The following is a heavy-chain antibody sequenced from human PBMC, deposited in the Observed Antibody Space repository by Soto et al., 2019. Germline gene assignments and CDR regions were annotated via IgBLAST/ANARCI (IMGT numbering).Heavy chain of an antibody. CDR2: VNQDGSES. D-gene: IGHD4-17*01. Sequence: GGSLRLSCAASGSTFSSYGMHWVRQAPGKGLEWVATVNQDGSESHHVDSVKGRFTIFRDNAENSLYLQMNSLRAEDTAVYYCARGSNTMTTWGQGTLVTVPS. CDR1: GSTFSSYG. CDR3: ARGSNTMTT. V-gene: IGHV3-7*01. J-gene: IGHJ5*02.